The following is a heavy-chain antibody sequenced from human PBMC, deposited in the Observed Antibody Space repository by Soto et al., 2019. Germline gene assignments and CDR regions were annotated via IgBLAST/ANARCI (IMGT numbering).Heavy chain of an antibody. J-gene: IGHJ3*02. CDR1: GGSISSGGYY. CDR3: ARDGSSGYYDADASDI. D-gene: IGHD3-22*01. CDR2: IYYSGST. Sequence: QVQLQESGPGLVKPSQTLSLTCTVSGGSISSGGYYWSWIRQHPGKGLEWIGYIYYSGSTYYNPSLKSRVTISVDTSKNQFSLKLSSVTAADTAVYYCARDGSSGYYDADASDIWGQGTMVTVSS. V-gene: IGHV4-31*03.